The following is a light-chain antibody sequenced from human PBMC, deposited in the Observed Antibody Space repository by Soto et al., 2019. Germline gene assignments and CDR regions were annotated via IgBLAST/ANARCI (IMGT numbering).Light chain of an antibody. Sequence: EIALTQSPGSLSLSPGEGDSLXCRASQSFGSDLGWYQQKPGEAPRLLIYGASTRAPGIPARFSGSGSGTEFTRTISSRQSEDFAVYYGQQYNNWPQTFGQGTKVDIK. V-gene: IGKV3-15*01. CDR1: QSFGSD. CDR3: QQYNNWPQT. CDR2: GAS. J-gene: IGKJ1*01.